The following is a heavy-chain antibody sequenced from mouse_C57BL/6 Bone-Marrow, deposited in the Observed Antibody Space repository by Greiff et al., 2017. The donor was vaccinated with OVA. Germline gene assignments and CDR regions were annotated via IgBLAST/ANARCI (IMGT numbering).Heavy chain of an antibody. J-gene: IGHJ3*01. CDR1: GFNIKDDY. CDR2: IDPENGDT. D-gene: IGHD2-4*01. Sequence: DVKLVESGAELVRPGASVKLSCTASGFNIKDDYMHWVKQRPEQGLEWIGWIDPENGDTEYASKFQGKATITADTSSNTAYLQLSSLTSEDTAVYYCTTLGDYDEGAWFAYWGQGTLVTVSA. CDR3: TTLGDYDEGAWFAY. V-gene: IGHV14-4*01.